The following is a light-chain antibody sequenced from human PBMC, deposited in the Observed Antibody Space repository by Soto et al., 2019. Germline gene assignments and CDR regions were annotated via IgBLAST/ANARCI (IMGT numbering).Light chain of an antibody. V-gene: IGLV2-14*01. J-gene: IGLJ2*01. CDR3: SSYTSSSTVV. CDR2: DVS. CDR1: SSDVGGYKY. Sequence: QSALTQPASVSGSPGQSITISCTGTSSDVGGYKYVSWYQQHPGKAPKLMIYDVSNRPSGVSNRFSCSKSGNTASLTISGLQAEDEGDYYCSSYTSSSTVVFGGGTKVTVL.